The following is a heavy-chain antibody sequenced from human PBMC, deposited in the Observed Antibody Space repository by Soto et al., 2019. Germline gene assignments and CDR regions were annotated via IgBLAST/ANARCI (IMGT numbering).Heavy chain of an antibody. J-gene: IGHJ3*02. CDR2: INHSGST. CDR3: ASKIRGSGHDAFDS. V-gene: IGHV4-34*01. CDR1: GGSFSGYY. Sequence: SETLSLTCAVYGGSFSGYYWSWIRQPPGKGLEWIGEINHSGSTNYNPSLKSRVTISVDTPKNRFSLKLSSVTAADTAVYYCASKIRGSGHDAFDSWGLGTMVTVSS. D-gene: IGHD3-10*01.